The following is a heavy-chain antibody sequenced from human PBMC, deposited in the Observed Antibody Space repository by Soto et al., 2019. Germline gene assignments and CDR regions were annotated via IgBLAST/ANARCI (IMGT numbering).Heavy chain of an antibody. CDR1: GYTFTSYG. CDR2: ISANTGKT. Sequence: QVQLVQSGAEVKKPGASVKVSCKASGYTFTSYGINWVRQAPGQGLEWMGWISANTGKTHYAQKRQGRVTMTTDTSTSPAYMELRSLRSDAAAVYYCACGQSRYDFDFWGQGTVVTVAS. CDR3: ACGQSRYDFDF. J-gene: IGHJ4*02. D-gene: IGHD1-1*01. V-gene: IGHV1-18*01.